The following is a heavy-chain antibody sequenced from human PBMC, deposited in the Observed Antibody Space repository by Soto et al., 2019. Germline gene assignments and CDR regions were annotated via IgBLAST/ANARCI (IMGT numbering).Heavy chain of an antibody. CDR1: GGSISSGGYY. D-gene: IGHD2-2*01. CDR2: IYYSGST. J-gene: IGHJ3*02. V-gene: IGHV4-31*03. Sequence: QMQLQESGPGLVKPSQTLSLTCTVSGGSISSGGYYWSWIRQHPGKGLEWIGYIYYSGSTYYNPSLHSGVTIAVDTSKNHLSLKLSSVTAADTAVYYCARDRGYCSSTSCPDAFDIWGQGTMVTVSS. CDR3: ARDRGYCSSTSCPDAFDI.